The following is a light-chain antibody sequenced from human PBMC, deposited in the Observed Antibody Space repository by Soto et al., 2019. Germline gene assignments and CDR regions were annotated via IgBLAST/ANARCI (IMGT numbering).Light chain of an antibody. J-gene: IGLJ1*01. CDR1: SSNIGAGYD. Sequence: QSVLTQPPSVSGSPGQRVTISCTGSSSNIGAGYDVHWYQQLPGTAPTLLMFANINRPSGVPDRFSGSKSGTSAFLAITGIQAEDEADYYCQSYDSSLSAYVFGTGTKVTVL. CDR2: ANI. CDR3: QSYDSSLSAYV. V-gene: IGLV1-40*01.